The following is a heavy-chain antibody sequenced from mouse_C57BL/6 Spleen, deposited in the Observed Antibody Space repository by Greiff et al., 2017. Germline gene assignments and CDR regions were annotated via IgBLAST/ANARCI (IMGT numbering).Heavy chain of an antibody. Sequence: EVKLQQSGPELVKPGASVKISCKASGYTFTDYYMNWVKQSHGKSLEWIGDITPNNGGTSYNQKFKGKATLTVDKSSSTAYMELRSLTSEDSAVYYCERPSMVTRAMDYWGQGTSVTVSS. J-gene: IGHJ4*01. D-gene: IGHD2-9*01. CDR2: ITPNNGGT. V-gene: IGHV1-26*01. CDR3: ERPSMVTRAMDY. CDR1: GYTFTDYY.